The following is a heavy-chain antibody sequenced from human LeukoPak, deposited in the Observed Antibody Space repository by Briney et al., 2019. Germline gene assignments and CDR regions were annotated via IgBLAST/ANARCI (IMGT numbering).Heavy chain of an antibody. CDR3: ARASGYCSGGTCQSFDY. J-gene: IGHJ4*02. CDR1: GFTFSTYD. D-gene: IGHD2-15*01. Sequence: GGSLRLSCAASGFTFSTYDLTWVRQAPGKGLEWVSYISSSSSTEYYADSVKGRFTISRDNAKNSLYLQMNSLRAEDTAVYSCARASGYCSGGTCQSFDYWGQGTLVTVSS. V-gene: IGHV3-48*01. CDR2: ISSSSSTE.